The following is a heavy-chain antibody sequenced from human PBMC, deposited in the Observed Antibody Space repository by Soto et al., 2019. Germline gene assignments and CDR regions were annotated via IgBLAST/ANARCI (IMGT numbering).Heavy chain of an antibody. J-gene: IGHJ5*02. CDR2: INPKSDDT. Sequence: ASGKVSCKASGYPFSDNQIHWLRRAPGQGLEWMGRINPKSDDTNYAQKFQGRVTMTRDTSIDTAYLELTGLTSDDTATYYCARKHSLDYIRWGLDPWGQGTLVPVSS. CDR3: ARKHSLDYIRWGLDP. D-gene: IGHD4-4*01. CDR1: GYPFSDNQ. V-gene: IGHV1-2*02.